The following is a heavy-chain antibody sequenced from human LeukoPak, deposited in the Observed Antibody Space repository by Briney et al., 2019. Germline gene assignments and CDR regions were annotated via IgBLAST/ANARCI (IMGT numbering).Heavy chain of an antibody. CDR3: ARDQSSSPIFDY. V-gene: IGHV1-2*02. Sequence: ASVKVSCKASGYTFTGYYMHWVRQAPGQGLEWMGWVNPNSGGTNYAQKFQGRVTMTRDTSISTAYMELSRLRSDDTAVYYCARDQSSSPIFDYWGQGTLVTVSS. D-gene: IGHD6-13*01. CDR1: GYTFTGYY. CDR2: VNPNSGGT. J-gene: IGHJ4*02.